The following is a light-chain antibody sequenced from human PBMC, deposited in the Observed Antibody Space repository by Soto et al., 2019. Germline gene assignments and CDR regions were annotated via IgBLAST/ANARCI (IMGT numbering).Light chain of an antibody. J-gene: IGKJ1*01. Sequence: EIVMTQSPVTLSVSPGERATLACRASQSVGNNLAWYQHKPGQPPRLLVYGASTRATGVPARFSGSGSGTEFTLTISSLQSEDFAVYYCHQYNNLLQTFGHGTKVEF. CDR1: QSVGNN. CDR3: HQYNNLLQT. V-gene: IGKV3-15*01. CDR2: GAS.